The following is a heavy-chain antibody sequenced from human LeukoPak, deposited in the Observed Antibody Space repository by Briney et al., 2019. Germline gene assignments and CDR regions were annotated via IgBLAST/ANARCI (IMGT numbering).Heavy chain of an antibody. D-gene: IGHD3-22*01. CDR1: GYTFTGHY. V-gene: IGHV1-2*02. CDR3: ARALRYDDSSGYYAY. Sequence: GASVKVSCKASGYTFTGHYIHWVRQGPGQGPEWMGWINPKSGVTNYAQTFQGRVTMTRDTSISIVYMELSRLTLDDTAVYYCARALRYDDSSGYYAYWGQGTLVTVSS. J-gene: IGHJ4*01. CDR2: INPKSGVT.